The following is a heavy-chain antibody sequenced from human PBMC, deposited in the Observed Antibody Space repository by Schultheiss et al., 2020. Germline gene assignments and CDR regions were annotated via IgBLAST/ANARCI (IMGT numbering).Heavy chain of an antibody. J-gene: IGHJ5*02. CDR2: IYYSGST. CDR1: GGSITSYY. CDR3: ARIIGRDWFDP. Sequence: SETLSLTCTVSGGSITSYYWSWIRQHPGKGLEWIGSIYYSGSTYYNPSLKSRVTISVDTSKHQFSLKVTSVTAADTAVYYCARIIGRDWFDPWGQGTLVTVSS. V-gene: IGHV4-39*07. D-gene: IGHD3-10*01.